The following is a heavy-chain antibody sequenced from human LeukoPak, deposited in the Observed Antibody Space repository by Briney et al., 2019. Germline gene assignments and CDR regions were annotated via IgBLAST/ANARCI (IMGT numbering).Heavy chain of an antibody. CDR3: ARVPSDH. CDR2: ISSSSSNT. J-gene: IGHJ5*02. CDR1: GFTFSTYS. V-gene: IGHV3-21*01. Sequence: GGSLRLSCAASGFTFSTYSMNWVRQAPGKGLEWVSSISSSSSNTYYADSVKGRFTISRDNAKNSLYLQMNSLRAEDTAVYYCARVPSDHWGQGTLVTVSS.